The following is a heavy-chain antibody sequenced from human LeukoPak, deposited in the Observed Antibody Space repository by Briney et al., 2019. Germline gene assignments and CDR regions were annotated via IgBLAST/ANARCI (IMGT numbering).Heavy chain of an antibody. CDR2: IYPGDSDT. D-gene: IGHD3-10*01. CDR1: GYSFTSYW. J-gene: IGHJ4*02. CDR3: ARKYYYGSGSRYYFDY. V-gene: IGHV5-51*01. Sequence: GESLKISCKGSGYSFTSYWIGWVRQMPGKGLEWMGIIYPGDSDTRYSPSFQGQVTISADKSISTAYLQWSSLKASDTAMYYCARKYYYGSGSRYYFDYWGQGTLDTVSS.